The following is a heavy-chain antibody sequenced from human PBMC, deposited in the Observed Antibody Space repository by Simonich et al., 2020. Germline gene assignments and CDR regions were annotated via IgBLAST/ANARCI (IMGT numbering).Heavy chain of an antibody. D-gene: IGHD1-1*01. V-gene: IGHV1-18*01. CDR2: ISAYNGNT. J-gene: IGHJ3*02. CDR1: GYTFTSYG. CDR3: ARSTTGTTAFDI. Sequence: QVQLVQSGAEVKKPGASVKVSCKASGYTFTSYGISWVRQAPGQGLEWMRWISAYNGNTNNAQKLQGRGTITTDTSTSTAYMELRSLRSDDTAVYYCARSTTGTTAFDIWGQGTMVTVSS.